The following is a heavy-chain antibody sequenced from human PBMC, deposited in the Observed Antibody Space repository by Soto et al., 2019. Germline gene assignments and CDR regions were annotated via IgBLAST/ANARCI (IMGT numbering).Heavy chain of an antibody. D-gene: IGHD1-26*01. Sequence: ASVKVSCKASGYTFTGFHLYWMRQAPGQGLEWMGWINPDSGRTNYAQKFQDWVTLTRDTAITTAYMQLSRLTFDDTAVYYCATLSGSWGAFDLWGQGTMVT. V-gene: IGHV1-2*04. CDR2: INPDSGRT. CDR1: GYTFTGFH. CDR3: ATLSGSWGAFDL. J-gene: IGHJ3*01.